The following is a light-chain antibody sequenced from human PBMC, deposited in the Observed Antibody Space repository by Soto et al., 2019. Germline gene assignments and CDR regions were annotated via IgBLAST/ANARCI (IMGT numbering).Light chain of an antibody. V-gene: IGKV1-27*01. CDR1: QGISNY. CDR3: QKYNSAPRS. J-gene: IGKJ3*01. Sequence: DIQMTQSPSSLSASVGDRVNITCRASQGISNYLAWYQQKPGKVPKLLIYAASTLHSGVPSRFSGSGSETDFTLTISSLQPEDVATYYCQKYNSAPRSCGPGTKVDIK. CDR2: AAS.